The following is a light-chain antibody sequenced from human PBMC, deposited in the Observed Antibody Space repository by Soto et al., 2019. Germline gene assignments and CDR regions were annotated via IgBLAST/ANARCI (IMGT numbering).Light chain of an antibody. CDR3: QTWGTGIVV. CDR1: SGHNNYA. V-gene: IGLV4-69*01. J-gene: IGLJ2*01. Sequence: QLVLTQSPSASASPGASVKLTCTLSSGHNNYAIAWHQQQPEKGPRYLMKLNSDGSHSKGDGIPDRFSGSSSGTERYLTISSLQSEDEADYYCQTWGTGIVVFGGGTKLTVL. CDR2: LNSDGSH.